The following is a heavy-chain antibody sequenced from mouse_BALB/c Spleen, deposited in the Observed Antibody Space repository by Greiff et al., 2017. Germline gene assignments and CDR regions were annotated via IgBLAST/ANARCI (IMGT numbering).Heavy chain of an antibody. CDR3: VSIYYGNYYAMDY. CDR1: GFSLTSYD. Sequence: VHLVESGPGLVAPSQSLSITCTVSGFSLTSYDIRWVRQPPGKGLEWLGVIWTGGGTNYNSAFMSRLSISKDNSKSQVFLKMNSLQTDDTAIYYWVSIYYGNYYAMDYWGQGTSVTVSS. V-gene: IGHV2-9-2*01. D-gene: IGHD2-1*01. J-gene: IGHJ4*01. CDR2: IWTGGGT.